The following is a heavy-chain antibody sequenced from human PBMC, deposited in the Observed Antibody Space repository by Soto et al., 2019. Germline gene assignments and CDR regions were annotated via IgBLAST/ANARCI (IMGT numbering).Heavy chain of an antibody. CDR2: IIPIFGTA. CDR3: ARDYYDSSGYTPDY. V-gene: IGHV1-69*13. D-gene: IGHD3-22*01. CDR1: GGTFSSYA. Sequence: VASVKVSCKASGGTFSSYAISWVRQAPGQGLEWMGGIIPIFGTANYAQKFQGRVTITADESTSTAYMELSSLRSEDTAVYYCARDYYDSSGYTPDYWGQGTLVTVSS. J-gene: IGHJ4*02.